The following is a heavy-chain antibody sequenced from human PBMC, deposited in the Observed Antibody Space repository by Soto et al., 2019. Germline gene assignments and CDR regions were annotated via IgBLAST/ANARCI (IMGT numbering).Heavy chain of an antibody. Sequence: ASVKHCCKVSGYTLTELSMHWVRQAPGKGLEWMGGFDPEDGETIYAQKFQGRVTMTDDTSTDTAFMELSSLRSEDTAVYYCATDLFTDYYDSSGPRDYWGQGTLVTVSS. J-gene: IGHJ4*02. CDR2: FDPEDGET. D-gene: IGHD3-22*01. CDR1: GYTLTELS. V-gene: IGHV1-24*01. CDR3: ATDLFTDYYDSSGPRDY.